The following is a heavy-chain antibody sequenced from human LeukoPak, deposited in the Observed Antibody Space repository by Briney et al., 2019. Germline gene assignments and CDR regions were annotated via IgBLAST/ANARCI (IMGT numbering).Heavy chain of an antibody. CDR2: INGCDYSK. D-gene: IGHD3-22*01. CDR3: ARNSSGFKLGDAFDI. CDR1: GLNFSSYA. J-gene: IGHJ3*02. Sequence: PGGSVRLFCAASGLNFSSYAITWVRQAPGKGREWMSAINGCDYSKYYADPVKSRFTISRHNSKNSLYLQINSLKAEDTAVYYCARNSSGFKLGDAFDIWGQGTLVTVSS. V-gene: IGHV3-23*01.